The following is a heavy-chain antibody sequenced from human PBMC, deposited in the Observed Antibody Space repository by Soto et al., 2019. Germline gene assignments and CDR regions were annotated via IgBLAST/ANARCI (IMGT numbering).Heavy chain of an antibody. Sequence: HPGGSLRLSCAASGFTFSSYEMNWVRQAPGKGLEWVSYISSSGSTIYYADSVKGRFTISRDNAKNSLYLQMNSLRAEDTAVYYCARGGHSGSYSLGMDVWGQGPTVTVSS. CDR1: GFTFSSYE. V-gene: IGHV3-48*03. D-gene: IGHD1-26*01. CDR2: ISSSGSTI. J-gene: IGHJ6*02. CDR3: ARGGHSGSYSLGMDV.